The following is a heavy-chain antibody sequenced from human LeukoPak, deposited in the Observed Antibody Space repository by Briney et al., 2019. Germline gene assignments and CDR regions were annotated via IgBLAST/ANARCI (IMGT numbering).Heavy chain of an antibody. CDR2: ISASGGST. J-gene: IGHJ4*02. V-gene: IGHV3-23*01. Sequence: PGGSLRLSCAASGFTFSSYAMSWVRQAPGTGLEWVSAISASGGSTYYADSVKGRFTISRDSSKSTLYLQMNTLRAEDTAVYYCAKRIATTGPYFDYWGQGTLVTVSS. CDR1: GFTFSSYA. D-gene: IGHD1-1*01. CDR3: AKRIATTGPYFDY.